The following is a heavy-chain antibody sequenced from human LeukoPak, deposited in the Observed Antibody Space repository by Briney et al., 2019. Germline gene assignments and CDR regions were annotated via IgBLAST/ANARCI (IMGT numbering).Heavy chain of an antibody. CDR1: GGTFSSYA. J-gene: IGHJ1*01. Sequence: SVKVSCKASGGTFSSYAISWVRQAPGQGLEWMGGIIPIFGTANYAQKFQGRVTITADKSTSTAYMELSSLRSEDTAVYYCASLYYYDNSGYYLGSRHFHHWGQGTLVTVSS. CDR3: ASLYYYDNSGYYLGSRHFHH. CDR2: IIPIFGTA. V-gene: IGHV1-69*06. D-gene: IGHD3-22*01.